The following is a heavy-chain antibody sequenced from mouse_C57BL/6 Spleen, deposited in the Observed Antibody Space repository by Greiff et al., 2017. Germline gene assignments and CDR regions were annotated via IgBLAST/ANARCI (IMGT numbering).Heavy chain of an antibody. J-gene: IGHJ4*01. Sequence: QVQLKQPGAELVKPGASVKLSCKASGYTFTSYWMHWVKQRPGQGLEWIGMIHPNSGSTNYNEKFKSKATLTVDKSSSTAYMQLSSLTSEDSAVYYCARWWDGYYAMDYWGQGTSVTVSS. D-gene: IGHD1-1*02. CDR1: GYTFTSYW. CDR3: ARWWDGYYAMDY. CDR2: IHPNSGST. V-gene: IGHV1-64*01.